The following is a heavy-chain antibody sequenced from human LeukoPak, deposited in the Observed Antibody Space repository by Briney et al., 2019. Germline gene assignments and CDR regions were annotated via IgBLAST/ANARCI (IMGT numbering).Heavy chain of an antibody. V-gene: IGHV3-30*02. Sequence: PGGSLSLSCAPSGFTLSRYGMHWVRQARGKGPDWMDVIRYDENNTHYPGSVMGLFTFSRDNSQKPPYLQIDGLTAEVSAVYYCATDRNSGYDLEYWGQGTLVTVSS. CDR3: ATDRNSGYDLEY. D-gene: IGHD5-12*01. CDR1: GFTLSRYG. CDR2: IRYDENNT. J-gene: IGHJ4*02.